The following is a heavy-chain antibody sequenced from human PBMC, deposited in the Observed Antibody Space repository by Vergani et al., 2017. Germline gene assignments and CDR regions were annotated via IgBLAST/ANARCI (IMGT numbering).Heavy chain of an antibody. Sequence: EVQLVESGGGLVQPGRSLRLSCAASGFTFDDYAMHWVRQAPGKGLEWVSGISWNSGSIGYADSVKGRFTISRDNAKNSLYLQMNSLRAEDTALYYCAKDDGSGSYYLWGVDYWGQGTLVTVSS. D-gene: IGHD3-10*01. CDR1: GFTFDDYA. J-gene: IGHJ4*02. V-gene: IGHV3-9*01. CDR2: ISWNSGSI. CDR3: AKDDGSGSYYLWGVDY.